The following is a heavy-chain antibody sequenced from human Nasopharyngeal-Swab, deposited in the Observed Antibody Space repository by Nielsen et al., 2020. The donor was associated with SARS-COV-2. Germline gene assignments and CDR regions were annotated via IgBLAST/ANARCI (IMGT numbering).Heavy chain of an antibody. CDR2: ISSSGSTI. CDR3: ARDEDSSSWYVYFQH. V-gene: IGHV3-11*01. Sequence: GGSLRLSWAASGFTFSDYYMSWIRQAPGKGLEWVSYISSSGSTIYYADSVKGRFTISRDNAKNSLYLQMNSLRAEDTAVYYCARDEDSSSWYVYFQHWGQGTLVTVSS. J-gene: IGHJ1*01. CDR1: GFTFSDYY. D-gene: IGHD6-13*01.